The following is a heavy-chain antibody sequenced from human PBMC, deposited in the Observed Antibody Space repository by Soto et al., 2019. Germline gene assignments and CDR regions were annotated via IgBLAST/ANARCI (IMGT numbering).Heavy chain of an antibody. CDR3: ARAPRGNYGYPSYFDY. V-gene: IGHV4-39*07. CDR2: IYYIGST. CDR1: GGSISNSSYY. Sequence: SETLSLTCTVSGGSISNSSYYWGWIRQPPGKGLEWIGDIYYIGSTYYNPSLKNRVTMSVDTSKNQFSLKLSSVTAADTAVYYCARAPRGNYGYPSYFDYWGQGTLVTVSS. J-gene: IGHJ4*02. D-gene: IGHD3-10*01.